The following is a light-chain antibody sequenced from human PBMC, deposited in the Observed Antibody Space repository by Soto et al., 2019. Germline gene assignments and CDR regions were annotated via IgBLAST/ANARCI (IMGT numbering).Light chain of an antibody. V-gene: IGKV3-20*01. Sequence: EIVLTQSPGTLSLSPGERATLSCRASQSVSSSYLAWYQQKPGQAPRLLIYDASSRATGIPDRFSGSGSGTDSTLTISILEPEDFAVYYCPQYGSSPLSFGQGTKGEIK. CDR2: DAS. CDR3: PQYGSSPLS. J-gene: IGKJ1*01. CDR1: QSVSSSY.